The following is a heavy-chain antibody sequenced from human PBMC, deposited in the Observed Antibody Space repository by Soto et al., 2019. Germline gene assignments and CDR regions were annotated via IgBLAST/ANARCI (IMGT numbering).Heavy chain of an antibody. CDR1: GFTFSSYG. CDR3: ARDRGTTLYFDY. Sequence: QVQLVESGGGVVQPGRSLRLSCAASGFTFSSYGMHWVRQAPGKGLEWVAVIWYDGSNKYYADSVKGRFTISRDNSKNTLYLEMNGLRAEDTAVYYCARDRGTTLYFDYWGQGTLVTVSS. CDR2: IWYDGSNK. V-gene: IGHV3-33*01. J-gene: IGHJ4*02. D-gene: IGHD4-17*01.